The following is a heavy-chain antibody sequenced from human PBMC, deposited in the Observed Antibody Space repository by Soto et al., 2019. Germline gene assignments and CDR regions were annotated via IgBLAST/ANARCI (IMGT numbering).Heavy chain of an antibody. CDR3: AKDTVGGYSFWSGYYSDGLDV. J-gene: IGHJ3*01. D-gene: IGHD3-3*01. V-gene: IGHV3-23*01. Sequence: EVKLLESGGGLAQPGGSLRLSCVGSGFTFDSYAISWVRQAPGKGLQWISAISGSADGTDYAHSVKGRFTISRDNSRNTGHLQMDSLRVEDTALYYCAKDTVGGYSFWSGYYSDGLDVWGQGTMVTVSS. CDR1: GFTFDSYA. CDR2: ISGSADGT.